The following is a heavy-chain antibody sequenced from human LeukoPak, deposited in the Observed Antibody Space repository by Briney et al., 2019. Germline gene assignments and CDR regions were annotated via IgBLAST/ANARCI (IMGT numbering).Heavy chain of an antibody. CDR3: ARRVPGRSGNWFDP. J-gene: IGHJ5*02. CDR2: MNYGGST. D-gene: IGHD2-2*01. Sequence: SETLSLTCTVSGGSISNNDYFWGWIRQPPGKGVEWIGSMNYGGSTHDNPSLKSRVTISVDTSKNQVSLKLSSVTAADTAVYYCARRVPGRSGNWFDPWGQGTLVTVSS. V-gene: IGHV4-39*01. CDR1: GGSISNNDYF.